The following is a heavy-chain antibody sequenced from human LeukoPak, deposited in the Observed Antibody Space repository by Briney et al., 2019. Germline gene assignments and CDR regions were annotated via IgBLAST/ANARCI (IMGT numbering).Heavy chain of an antibody. CDR1: GGSISSYY. CDR3: ARGLVATPQGYYYYYMDV. V-gene: IGHV4-4*07. J-gene: IGHJ6*03. CDR2: IYTSGST. D-gene: IGHD5-12*01. Sequence: SETLSLTCTVSGGSISSYYWSWIRQPAGKGLEWIGRIYTSGSTNYNPSLKSRVTMSVDTSKNQFSLRLSSVTAADTAVYYCARGLVATPQGYYYYYMDVWGKGTTVTVSS.